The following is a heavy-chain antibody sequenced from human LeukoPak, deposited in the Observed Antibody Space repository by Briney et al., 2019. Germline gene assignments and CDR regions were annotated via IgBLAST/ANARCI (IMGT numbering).Heavy chain of an antibody. CDR2: ISYDGSNK. CDR1: GFTFSSYA. J-gene: IGHJ4*02. V-gene: IGHV3-30-3*01. Sequence: GRSLRLSCAASGFTFSSYAMHWVRQAPGKGLEWVAVISYDGSNKYYADSVKGRFTISRDNSKNTLYMQMNSLRVEDTAVYYCASEGRPVWGQGTLVTVSS. CDR3: ASEGRPV.